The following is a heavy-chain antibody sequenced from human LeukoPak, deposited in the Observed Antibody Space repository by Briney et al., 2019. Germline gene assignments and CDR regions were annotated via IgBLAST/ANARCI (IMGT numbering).Heavy chain of an antibody. J-gene: IGHJ4*02. V-gene: IGHV4-4*02. Sequence: TSGTLSLTCGVSGGSISNTNWWSWVRQPPGQGLEWIGEISLTGLTHYNPSLESRVTVSLDKSKNQLSLNLTSVTAADTAVYYCSRENGAFSPFGYWGLGTLVTVLS. CDR1: GGSISNTNW. CDR2: ISLTGLT. CDR3: SRENGAFSPFGY. D-gene: IGHD2-8*01.